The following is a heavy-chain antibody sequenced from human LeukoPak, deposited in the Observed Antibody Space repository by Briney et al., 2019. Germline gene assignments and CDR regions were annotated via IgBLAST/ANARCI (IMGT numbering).Heavy chain of an antibody. J-gene: IGHJ6*03. Sequence: ASVKVSCKASGYTFTTYDVNWVRQATGQGLEWMGWMNPNSGNTGYGQKFRGRVTLTSDASISTAYMELSGLTSEDTAVYYCARARWQQLVFLGPDYYFMDVWGKGTTVTVSS. CDR3: ARARWQQLVFLGPDYYFMDV. V-gene: IGHV1-8*03. CDR2: MNPNSGNT. D-gene: IGHD6-13*01. CDR1: GYTFTTYD.